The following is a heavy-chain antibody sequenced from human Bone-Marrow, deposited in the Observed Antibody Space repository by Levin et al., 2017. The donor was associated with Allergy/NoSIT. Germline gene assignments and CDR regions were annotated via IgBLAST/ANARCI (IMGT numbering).Heavy chain of an antibody. V-gene: IGHV4-31*03. J-gene: IGHJ3*01. CDR1: GGSISSGIYF. Sequence: SQTLSLTCTVSGGSISSGIYFWSWVRQLPGKGLEWIGYVSYSGITFYNQSLKSRVTISGDTSKNLFSLTLNSVTAADTAIYYCARGITIFGVVLAVNDAFDVWGQGTMVTVSS. CDR3: ARGITIFGVVLAVNDAFDV. CDR2: VSYSGIT. D-gene: IGHD3-3*01.